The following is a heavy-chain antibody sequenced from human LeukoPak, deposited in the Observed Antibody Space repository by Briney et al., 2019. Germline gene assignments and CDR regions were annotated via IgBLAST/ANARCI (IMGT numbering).Heavy chain of an antibody. CDR3: VRFGVNYDMDV. D-gene: IGHD3-16*01. J-gene: IGHJ6*02. Sequence: SETLSLTCSVSGGSISGYYWTWVRQPPGKGLEWIGQIHYSGRADYNPSLKSRITMSVDTSRNQISLKLSSVTAADTAIYYCVRFGVNYDMDVWGPGTTVTVFS. V-gene: IGHV4-59*01. CDR1: GGSISGYY. CDR2: IHYSGRA.